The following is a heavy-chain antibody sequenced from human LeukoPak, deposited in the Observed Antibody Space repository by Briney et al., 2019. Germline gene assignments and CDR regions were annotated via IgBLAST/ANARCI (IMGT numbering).Heavy chain of an antibody. V-gene: IGHV3-53*01. J-gene: IGHJ4*02. CDR3: ARGQNIPA. CDR2: IYSGGST. Sequence: GGSLRLSCAASGLTFSGYDMHWVRQAPGKGLEWVSVIYSGGSTYYADSVKGRFTISRDNSKNTLYLQMNSLRAEDTAVYYCARGQNIPAWGQGTLVTVSS. CDR1: GLTFSGYD. D-gene: IGHD1/OR15-1a*01.